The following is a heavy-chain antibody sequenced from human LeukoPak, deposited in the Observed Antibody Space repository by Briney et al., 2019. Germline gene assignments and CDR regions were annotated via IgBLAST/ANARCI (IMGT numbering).Heavy chain of an antibody. CDR2: ISDDGSRQ. J-gene: IGHJ4*02. CDR3: VKDRTGTYTLDY. Sequence: PGGSLRLSCAATGFTFSNYAIHWGRQAPAKGLEWVAFISDDGSRQHYADSVKGRFTISRDNSKNTLNLQMNSLRADDTAVYYCVKDRTGTYTLDYWGQGTLVTVSS. V-gene: IGHV3-30-3*01. D-gene: IGHD3-10*01. CDR1: GFTFSNYA.